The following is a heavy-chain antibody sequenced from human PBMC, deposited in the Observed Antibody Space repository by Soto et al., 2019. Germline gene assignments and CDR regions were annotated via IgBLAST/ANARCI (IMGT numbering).Heavy chain of an antibody. V-gene: IGHV3-33*01. CDR1: GFTFSSYD. CDR3: ARDLSRGYSYGSDY. D-gene: IGHD5-18*01. Sequence: QVQLVESGGGVVQPGRSLRLSCAASGFTFSSYDMHWVRQAPGKGLEGVAVIWYDGSNKYYADCVKGRFTISRDNSKNTLYLEMNSLRAVDTAVYYCARDLSRGYSYGSDYWGQGTLVTVSS. CDR2: IWYDGSNK. J-gene: IGHJ4*02.